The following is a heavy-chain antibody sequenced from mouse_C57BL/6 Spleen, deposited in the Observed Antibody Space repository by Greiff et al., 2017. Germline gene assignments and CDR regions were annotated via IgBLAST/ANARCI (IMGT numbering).Heavy chain of an antibody. CDR1: GYTFTDYN. D-gene: IGHD1-1*01. CDR2: INPNNGGT. Sequence: EVQVVESGPELVKPGASVKIPCKASGYTFTDYNMDWVKQSHGKSLEWIGDINPNNGGTIYNQKFKGKATLTVDKSSSTAYMELRSLTSEDTAVYYCARGISNYYGSSSFDVWGTGTTVTVSS. J-gene: IGHJ1*03. V-gene: IGHV1-18*01. CDR3: ARGISNYYGSSSFDV.